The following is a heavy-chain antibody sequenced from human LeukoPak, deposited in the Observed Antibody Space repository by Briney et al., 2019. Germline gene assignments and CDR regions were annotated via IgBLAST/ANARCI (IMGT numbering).Heavy chain of an antibody. D-gene: IGHD2-15*01. J-gene: IGHJ4*02. V-gene: IGHV1-18*01. Sequence: ASVKVSCKASGYTFTRYGISWVRQAPGQGLEWGGGINAYNGNTNYAQKPQGRVTMTTDTSTSTAYMELRSLRSDDTAGYYCAREDGRYCSGGSCYSGDYWGQGTLVTVSS. CDR1: GYTFTRYG. CDR3: AREDGRYCSGGSCYSGDY. CDR2: INAYNGNT.